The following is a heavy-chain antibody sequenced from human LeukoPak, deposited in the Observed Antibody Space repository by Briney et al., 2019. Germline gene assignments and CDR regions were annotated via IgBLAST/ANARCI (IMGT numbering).Heavy chain of an antibody. V-gene: IGHV4-39*07. CDR2: IYYSGST. J-gene: IGHJ4*02. CDR1: GGSISSSSYY. D-gene: IGHD2-21*02. CDR3: ARAYCGGDCYTTYYFDY. Sequence: PSETLSLTCTVSGGSISSSSYYWGWIRQPPGKGLEWIGSIYYSGSTYYNPSLKSRVTISVDTSKNQFSLKLSSVTVADTAVYYCARAYCGGDCYTTYYFDYWGQGTLVTVSS.